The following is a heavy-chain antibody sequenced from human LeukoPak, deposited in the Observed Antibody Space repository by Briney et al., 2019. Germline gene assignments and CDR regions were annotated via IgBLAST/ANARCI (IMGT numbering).Heavy chain of an antibody. CDR2: IYHSGST. J-gene: IGHJ4*02. D-gene: IGHD3-22*01. V-gene: IGHV4-39*07. Sequence: PSETLSLTCTGGSISSSNYYWGWIRQPPGKGLEWIGSIYHSGSTYYNPSLKSRVTISVDTSKNQFSLKLSSVTAADTAVYYCARGGWLSEYYFDYWGQGTLVTVSS. CDR3: ARGGWLSEYYFDY. CDR1: GSISSSNYY.